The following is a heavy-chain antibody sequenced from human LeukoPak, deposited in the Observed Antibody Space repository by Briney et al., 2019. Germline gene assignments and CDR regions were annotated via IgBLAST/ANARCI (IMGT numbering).Heavy chain of an antibody. Sequence: GGSLRLSCAASGFTFSDYYMSWVRQASGKGLEWVANIKQDGSEKYYVDSVKGRFTISRDNAKNSLYLQMNSLRAEDTAVYYCARDKEKGGSGSKFDYWGQGTLVTVSS. J-gene: IGHJ4*02. V-gene: IGHV3-7*01. CDR2: IKQDGSEK. CDR1: GFTFSDYY. CDR3: ARDKEKGGSGSKFDY. D-gene: IGHD3-10*01.